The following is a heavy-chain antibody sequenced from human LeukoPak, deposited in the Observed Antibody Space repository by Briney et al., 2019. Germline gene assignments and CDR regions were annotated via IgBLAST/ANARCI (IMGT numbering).Heavy chain of an antibody. CDR3: ARAYSSSWANDY. CDR2: IKGDGSEK. CDR1: GFTFSSSW. J-gene: IGHJ4*02. V-gene: IGHV3-7*01. D-gene: IGHD6-13*01. Sequence: GGSLRLSCAASGFTFSSSWMTWVRQAPGKGLEWVADIKGDGSEKNYVDSVKGRFTISRDNAKNTLYLQMNSLRAEDTAVYYCARAYSSSWANDYWGQGTLVTVSS.